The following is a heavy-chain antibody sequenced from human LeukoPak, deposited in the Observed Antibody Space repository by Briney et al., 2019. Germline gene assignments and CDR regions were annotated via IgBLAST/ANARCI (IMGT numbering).Heavy chain of an antibody. CDR1: GFSFSNFW. Sequence: GGSLRLSCAASGFSFSNFWMSWVRQAPGKGLEWVANIKPDGSATNYVDSVKGRFTISRDNAKDSLDLQMNSLRAEDTAVYYCARGGGSSSWGQGTLVTVSS. CDR3: ARGGGSSS. J-gene: IGHJ5*02. D-gene: IGHD6-6*01. V-gene: IGHV3-7*01. CDR2: IKPDGSAT.